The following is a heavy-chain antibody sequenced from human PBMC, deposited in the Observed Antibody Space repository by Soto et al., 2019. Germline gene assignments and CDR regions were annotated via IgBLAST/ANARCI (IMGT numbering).Heavy chain of an antibody. CDR3: ARHPCIAVVDY. D-gene: IGHD6-19*01. V-gene: IGHV4-59*08. CDR2: IYYSGST. CDR1: GGSISSYY. J-gene: IGHJ4*02. Sequence: QVQLQESGPVLVKPSETLSLTCTVSGGSISSYYWSWIRQPPGKGLEWIGYIYYSGSTNYNPSLRSRVTIAVDTSNNQFPLKMSAVTAADTDVYYCARHPCIAVVDYWGQGTMVTVSS.